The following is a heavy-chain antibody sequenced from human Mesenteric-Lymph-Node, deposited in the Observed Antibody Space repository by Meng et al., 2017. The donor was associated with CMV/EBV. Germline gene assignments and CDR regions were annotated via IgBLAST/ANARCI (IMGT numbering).Heavy chain of an antibody. CDR3: ARDLGNSDLDDAFDI. Sequence: SVKVSCKASGGTFSSYAISWVRQAPGQGLEWMGGIIPIFGTANYAQKFQGRVTITTDESTSTAYMELSSLRSDDTAVYYCARDLGNSDLDDAFDIWGQGTMVTVSS. D-gene: IGHD4-23*01. V-gene: IGHV1-69*05. CDR1: GGTFSSYA. J-gene: IGHJ3*02. CDR2: IIPIFGTA.